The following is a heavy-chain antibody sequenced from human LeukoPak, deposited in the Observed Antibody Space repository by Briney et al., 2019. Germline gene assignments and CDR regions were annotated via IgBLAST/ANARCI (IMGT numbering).Heavy chain of an antibody. D-gene: IGHD4-11*01. Sequence: ASVKVSCKASGYTFTSYGISWVRRAPGQGLEWMGWISAYNGNTNYAQKLQGRVTMTTDTSTSTAYMELRSLRSDDTAVYYCAATVNYYYYMDVWGKGTTVTVSS. CDR1: GYTFTSYG. J-gene: IGHJ6*03. CDR3: AATVNYYYYMDV. V-gene: IGHV1-18*01. CDR2: ISAYNGNT.